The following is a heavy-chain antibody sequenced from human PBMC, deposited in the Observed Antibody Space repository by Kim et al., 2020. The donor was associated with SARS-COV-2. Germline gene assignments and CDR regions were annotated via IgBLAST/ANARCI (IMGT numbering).Heavy chain of an antibody. Sequence: GGSLRLSCAASGFTFSSYAMSWVRQAPGKGLEWVSAISGSGGSTYYADSVKGRFTISRDNSKNTLYLQMNSLRAEDTAVYYCAKSTGEQQLVRGNWFDPWGQGTLVTVSS. V-gene: IGHV3-23*01. D-gene: IGHD6-13*01. J-gene: IGHJ5*02. CDR2: ISGSGGST. CDR1: GFTFSSYA. CDR3: AKSTGEQQLVRGNWFDP.